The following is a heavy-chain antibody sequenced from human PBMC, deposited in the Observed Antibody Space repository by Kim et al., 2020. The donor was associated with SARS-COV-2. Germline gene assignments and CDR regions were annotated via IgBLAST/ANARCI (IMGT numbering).Heavy chain of an antibody. CDR3: AVVSGYDSNFDY. V-gene: IGHV3-30*03. Sequence: GGSLRLSCAASGFTFSSYGMHWVRQAPGKGLEWVAVISYDGSNKYYADSVKGRFTISRDNSKNTLYLQMNSLRAEDTAVYYCAVVSGYDSNFDYWGQGTLVTVSS. CDR1: GFTFSSYG. CDR2: ISYDGSNK. J-gene: IGHJ4*02. D-gene: IGHD5-12*01.